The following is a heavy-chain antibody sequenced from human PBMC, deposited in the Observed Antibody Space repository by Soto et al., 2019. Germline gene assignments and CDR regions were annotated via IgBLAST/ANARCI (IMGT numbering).Heavy chain of an antibody. Sequence: PGGSLRLSSAASGFTVSSYDIPWVRQAPGKGLEYVSSISSDGSTYYAVSVKGRFTISRDNSRNTLYLRMSSLRAEDTAVYYCVKPPGDYCDSNTYYYGWGKGPLVPVSP. CDR2: ISSDGST. CDR3: VKPPGDYCDSNTYYYG. D-gene: IGHD3-22*01. J-gene: IGHJ4*02. V-gene: IGHV3-64D*06. CDR1: GFTVSSYD.